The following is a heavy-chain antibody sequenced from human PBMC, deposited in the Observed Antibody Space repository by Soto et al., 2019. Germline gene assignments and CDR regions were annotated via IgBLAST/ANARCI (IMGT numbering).Heavy chain of an antibody. Sequence: SETLSLTCTVSGGSISSYYWSWIRQPPGKGLEWIGYIYYSGSTNYNPSLKSRVTISVDTSKNQFSLKLSSVTAADTAVYYCARELELRYWGQGTLVTVSS. CDR1: GGSISSYY. J-gene: IGHJ4*02. V-gene: IGHV4-59*01. CDR2: IYYSGST. D-gene: IGHD1-7*01. CDR3: ARELELRY.